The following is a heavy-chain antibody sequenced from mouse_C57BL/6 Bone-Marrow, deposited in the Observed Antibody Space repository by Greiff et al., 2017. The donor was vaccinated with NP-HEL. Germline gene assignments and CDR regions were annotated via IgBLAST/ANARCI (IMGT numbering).Heavy chain of an antibody. CDR1: GYTFTDYY. J-gene: IGHJ2*01. CDR2: INPYNGGT. CDR3: ARRGAGIDY. D-gene: IGHD3-3*01. V-gene: IGHV1-19*01. Sequence: EVQLQESGPVLVKPGASVKMSCKASGYTFTDYYMNWVKQSHGKSLEWIGVINPYNGGTSYNQKLKGKATLTVDKSSITAYMELNSLTSEDSAVYYCARRGAGIDYWGQGTTLTVSS.